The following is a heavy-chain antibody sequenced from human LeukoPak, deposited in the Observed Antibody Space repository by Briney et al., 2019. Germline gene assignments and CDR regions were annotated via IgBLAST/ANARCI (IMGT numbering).Heavy chain of an antibody. CDR1: GYSISSGYY. CDR2: INHSGST. V-gene: IGHV4-38-2*02. D-gene: IGHD2-15*01. J-gene: IGHJ6*03. Sequence: SETLSLTCSVSGYSISSGYYWGWIRQPPGKGLEWIGSINHSGSTYYNPSLKSRVTLSVDTSKNEFSLKLSSVTAADTAIYYCAKQGSGCSGGSCYFLRGENYYMDVWGKGTTVTISS. CDR3: AKQGSGCSGGSCYFLRGENYYMDV.